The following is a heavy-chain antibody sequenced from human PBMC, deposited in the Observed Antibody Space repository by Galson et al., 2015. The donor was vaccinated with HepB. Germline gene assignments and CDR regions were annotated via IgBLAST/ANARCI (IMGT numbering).Heavy chain of an antibody. D-gene: IGHD2-2*01. CDR1: GFIFRHYA. CDR3: AREGAGVVPPDPSHAFDI. J-gene: IGHJ3*02. V-gene: IGHV3-11*01. CDR2: ISDSGRTK. Sequence: SLRLSCADSGFIFRHYAIAWIRQAPGKGLEWLSYISDSGRTKNYADSVKGRFTISRDNAKNSLHLQMNSLRAEDTAVYYCAREGAGVVPPDPSHAFDIRGEGTMVSGSP.